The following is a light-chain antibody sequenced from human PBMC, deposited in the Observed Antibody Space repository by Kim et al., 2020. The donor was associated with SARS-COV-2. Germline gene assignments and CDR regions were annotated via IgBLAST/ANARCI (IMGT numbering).Light chain of an antibody. CDR1: QSVSSN. Sequence: EIVMTQSPATLSVSPGERATLSCRASQSVSSNLVWYQQKPGQAPRLLIYGASTRATGIPDRFSGSGSGTEFTLTISSLQSEDFAVYYCQQYNNWPYTFGQGTKLEI. J-gene: IGKJ2*01. CDR3: QQYNNWPYT. V-gene: IGKV3-15*01. CDR2: GAS.